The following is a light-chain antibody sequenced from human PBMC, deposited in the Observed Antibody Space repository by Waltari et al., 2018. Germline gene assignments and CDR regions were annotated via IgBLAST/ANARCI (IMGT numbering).Light chain of an antibody. J-gene: IGLJ3*02. V-gene: IGLV1-40*01. Sequence: QPVLTQPPSVAGAPGPRVTIPCTRSISNIPAGSDLHWYQQFSGTAPKLLFFDNDNRPSGVPDQFSGSRSGTSAYLAITGLQTDDEADYFCQSYDSGQWVFGGGTKVTVL. CDR3: QSYDSGQWV. CDR2: DND. CDR1: ISNIPAGSD.